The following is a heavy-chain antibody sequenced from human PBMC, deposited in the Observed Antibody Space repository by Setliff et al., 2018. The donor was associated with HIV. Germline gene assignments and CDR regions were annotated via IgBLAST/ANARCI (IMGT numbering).Heavy chain of an antibody. Sequence: GGSLRLSCAASGFTFSRYAMTWVRQAPGKGLEWVSAISGSGIGSYYPDSVKGRFSISRDNAKNSLYLQMNSLRAEDTAVYYCARDANELEGPYYYYNYMDVWGKGTTVTVSS. CDR2: ISGSGIGS. D-gene: IGHD3-16*01. J-gene: IGHJ6*03. CDR1: GFTFSRYA. CDR3: ARDANELEGPYYYYNYMDV. V-gene: IGHV3-21*01.